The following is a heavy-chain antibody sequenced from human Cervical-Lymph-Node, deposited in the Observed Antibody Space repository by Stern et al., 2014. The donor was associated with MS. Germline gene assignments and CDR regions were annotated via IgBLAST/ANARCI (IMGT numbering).Heavy chain of an antibody. CDR1: GYSFTDYY. D-gene: IGHD2-21*02. CDR3: ARWGLHKPLDY. V-gene: IGHV1-46*01. Sequence: QVQLVQSGADVKRSGASVTLSCKASGYSFTDYYIQWVRQAPGHGLEWMGMISPNDGDTGYAPRFQGRVTLTRDTSTNTAYIQLSSLRSDDTAVYFCARWGLHKPLDYWGQGTLGTVSS. J-gene: IGHJ4*02. CDR2: ISPNDGDT.